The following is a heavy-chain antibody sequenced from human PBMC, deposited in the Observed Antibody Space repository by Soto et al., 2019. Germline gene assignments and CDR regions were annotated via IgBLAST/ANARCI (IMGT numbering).Heavy chain of an antibody. Sequence: GESLKISCKGSGYSFTSYWIGWVRQMPGKGLEWMGIIYPGDSDTRYSPSFQGQVTISADKSISTAYLQWSSLKASDTAMYYCARHAYDSSGYYFRNWFDPWGQATLGTVS. CDR1: GYSFTSYW. V-gene: IGHV5-51*01. CDR3: ARHAYDSSGYYFRNWFDP. D-gene: IGHD3-22*01. J-gene: IGHJ5*02. CDR2: IYPGDSDT.